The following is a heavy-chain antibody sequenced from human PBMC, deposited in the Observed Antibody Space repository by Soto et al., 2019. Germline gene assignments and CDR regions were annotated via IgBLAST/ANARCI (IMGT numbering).Heavy chain of an antibody. CDR1: GFTVSSNY. J-gene: IGHJ1*01. D-gene: IGHD2-2*01. CDR2: IYSGGST. CDR3: ARGGSPPAAMRGEYFQH. Sequence: GGSLRLSCAASGFTVSSNYMSWVRQAPGKGLEWVSVIYSGGSTYYADSVKGRFTISRDNSKNTLYLQMNSLRAEDTAVYYCARGGSPPAAMRGEYFQHWGQGTLVTVSS. V-gene: IGHV3-66*01.